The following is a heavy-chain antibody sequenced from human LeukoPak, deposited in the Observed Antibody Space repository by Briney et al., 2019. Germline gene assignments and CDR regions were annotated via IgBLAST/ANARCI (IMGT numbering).Heavy chain of an antibody. CDR2: IYHSGST. CDR3: ARGSSSWYPDAFDI. CDR1: GGSISSGGYS. D-gene: IGHD6-13*01. J-gene: IGHJ3*02. Sequence: SQTLSLTCAVSGGSISSGGYSWSWIRQPPGKGLEWIGYIYHSGSTYYNPSLKSRVTISVDRSKNQFSLKLSSVTAADTAVYYCARGSSSWYPDAFDIWGQGTMVTVSS. V-gene: IGHV4-30-2*01.